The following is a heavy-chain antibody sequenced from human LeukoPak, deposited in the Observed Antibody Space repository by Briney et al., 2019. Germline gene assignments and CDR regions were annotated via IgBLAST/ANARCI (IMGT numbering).Heavy chain of an antibody. D-gene: IGHD4-11*01. J-gene: IGHJ4*02. CDR2: MNPNSGNP. V-gene: IGHV1-8*01. Sequence: ASVKVSCKASGYTFTRYDINWVRQAAGQGLEGVGGMNPNSGNPGYAQKFQGRVTMTRNTSISTAYMELSSLRSEDTAVYYCARGRVNYGYWGQGTLVTVSS. CDR1: GYTFTRYD. CDR3: ARGRVNYGY.